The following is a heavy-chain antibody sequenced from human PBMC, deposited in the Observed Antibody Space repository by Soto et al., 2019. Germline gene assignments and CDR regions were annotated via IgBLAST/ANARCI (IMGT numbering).Heavy chain of an antibody. D-gene: IGHD3-9*01. CDR1: GYTFTRYA. J-gene: IGHJ5*02. Sequence: ASVKVSCKASGYTFTRYAMHWVRQAPGQRLEWMGWINAGKGHTKYAQKFQGRVTLTSDTSASTAYMQLSSLRSEDTAVYYCARRYYDILTGSSGFDPWGQGTLVTVCS. CDR3: ARRYYDILTGSSGFDP. CDR2: INAGKGHT. V-gene: IGHV1-3*01.